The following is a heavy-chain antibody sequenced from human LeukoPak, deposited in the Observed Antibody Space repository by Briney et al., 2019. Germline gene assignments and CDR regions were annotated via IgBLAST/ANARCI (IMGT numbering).Heavy chain of an antibody. CDR1: GYTLTELS. CDR3: ATYDFWSGYYTH. J-gene: IGHJ4*02. V-gene: IGHV1-24*01. Sequence: ASVKVSCKVSGYTLTELSMHWVRPAPGKGLEWMGGFDPEDGETIYAQKFQGRVTMTEDTSTDTAYMELSSLRSEDTAVYYCATYDFWSGYYTHWGQGTLVTVSS. D-gene: IGHD3-3*01. CDR2: FDPEDGET.